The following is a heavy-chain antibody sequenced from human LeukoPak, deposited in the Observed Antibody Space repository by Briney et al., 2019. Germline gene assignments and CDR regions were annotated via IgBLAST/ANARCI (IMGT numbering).Heavy chain of an antibody. J-gene: IGHJ4*02. V-gene: IGHV4-4*09. Sequence: SETLSLTCTVSGGSISSYYWGWIRQPPGKRLEWIGYISSSGITNYNPSLKRRVTISPDTSKNQFSLRLSSVTAADTAVYYCARRDGAGLIDYWGQGALVTVSS. D-gene: IGHD4/OR15-4a*01. CDR2: ISSSGIT. CDR1: GGSISSYY. CDR3: ARRDGAGLIDY.